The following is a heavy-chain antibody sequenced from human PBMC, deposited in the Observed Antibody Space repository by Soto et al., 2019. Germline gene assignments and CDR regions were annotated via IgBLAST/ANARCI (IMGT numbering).Heavy chain of an antibody. Sequence: GASVKVSCKASGYTFTGYGISWVRQAPGEGLEWVGWISGYDGNTDYAHKFRGRVTMTADTSTNTAYMDLRSLRSDDTAVYYCARHNSQWTNWLDPWGQGTPVTVYS. CDR1: GYTFTGYG. CDR3: ARHNSQWTNWLDP. J-gene: IGHJ5*02. D-gene: IGHD1-1*01. V-gene: IGHV1-18*01. CDR2: ISGYDGNT.